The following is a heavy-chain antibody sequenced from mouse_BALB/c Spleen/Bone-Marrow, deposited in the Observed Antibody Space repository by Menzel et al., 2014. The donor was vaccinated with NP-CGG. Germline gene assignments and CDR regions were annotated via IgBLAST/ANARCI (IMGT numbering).Heavy chain of an antibody. V-gene: IGHV1-20*02. CDR3: ARDYYDYYFDY. CDR1: GYSFTGYF. Sequence: EVQLQQSGPELVKPGASVKISCKASGYSFTGYFMNWVMQSHGKSLEWIGRINPYNGDTFYNQKSKGKATLTVDKSSSTAHMELRSLASEDSAVYYCARDYYDYYFDYWGQGTTLTVSS. J-gene: IGHJ2*01. CDR2: INPYNGDT. D-gene: IGHD2-4*01.